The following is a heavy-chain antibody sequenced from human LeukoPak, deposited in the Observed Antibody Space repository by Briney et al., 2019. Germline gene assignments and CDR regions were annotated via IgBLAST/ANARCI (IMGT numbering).Heavy chain of an antibody. CDR2: IYPGDSDT. V-gene: IGHV5-51*01. CDR3: ARRQGCSSSSCPPDY. J-gene: IGHJ4*02. Sequence: GESLKISCKGSGYTFTTYWIGWVRQMPGKGLEWMGIIYPGDSDTRYSPSFQGQVTISADKSITTAYLQWSSLKASDTAMYYCARRQGCSSSSCPPDYWGQGTLVTVSP. CDR1: GYTFTTYW. D-gene: IGHD2-2*01.